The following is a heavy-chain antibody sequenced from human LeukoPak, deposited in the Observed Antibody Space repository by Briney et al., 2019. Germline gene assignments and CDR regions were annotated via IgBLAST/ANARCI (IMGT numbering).Heavy chain of an antibody. J-gene: IGHJ4*02. CDR3: AKPFNIVVVPAAMKY. V-gene: IGHV3-30*02. CDR1: GFTFSSYG. D-gene: IGHD2-2*01. CDR2: IRYDGSNK. Sequence: GGSLRLSCAASGFTFSSYGMHWVRQAPGKGLEWVAFIRYDGSNKYYADSVKGRFTISRDSSKNTLYLQMNSLRAEDTAVYYCAKPFNIVVVPAAMKYWGQGTLVTVSS.